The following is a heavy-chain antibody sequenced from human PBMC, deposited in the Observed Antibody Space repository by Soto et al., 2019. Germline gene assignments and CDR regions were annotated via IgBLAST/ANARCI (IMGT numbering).Heavy chain of an antibody. J-gene: IGHJ4*02. CDR1: GYTFTSYY. Sequence: ASVKVSCKASGYTFTSYYMHWVRQAPGQGLEWMGVINPSGGSTSYAQRFQGRVTMTRDTSTSTVYMELRSLRSDDTAVYYCARTYSPFDYWGQGTLVTVSS. V-gene: IGHV1-46*01. CDR3: ARTYSPFDY. CDR2: INPSGGST. D-gene: IGHD6-13*01.